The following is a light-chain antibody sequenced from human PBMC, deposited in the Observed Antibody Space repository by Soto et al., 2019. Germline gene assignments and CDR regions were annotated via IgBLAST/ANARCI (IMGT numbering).Light chain of an antibody. CDR2: DVS. J-gene: IGLJ1*01. Sequence: QSAPTQPASVSGSPGQSITISCTGTSSDVGGYNYVSWYQQHPGKAPKLMIYDVSNRPSGVSNRFSGSKSGNTASLTISGLQAEDEADYYCSSYTSSSNFYVFGTGTKLTVL. CDR1: SSDVGGYNY. V-gene: IGLV2-14*01. CDR3: SSYTSSSNFYV.